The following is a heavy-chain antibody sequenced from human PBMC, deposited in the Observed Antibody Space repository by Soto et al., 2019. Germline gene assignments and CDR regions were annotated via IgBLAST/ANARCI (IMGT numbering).Heavy chain of an antibody. D-gene: IGHD1-1*01. V-gene: IGHV1-69*06. CDR1: GAGDTFSNYG. Sequence: VQSGAEVKSPGSAVKVSCKVSGAGDTFSNYGLNWMRQAPGQGLEWMGGTIPAFGTANYAQKFQGRVTITADTSTPTAYMELSSLRSDDTAVYYCWRHDKTALPPLDSWGQGTLVSVSS. CDR2: TIPAFGTA. CDR3: WRHDKTALPPLDS. J-gene: IGHJ4*02.